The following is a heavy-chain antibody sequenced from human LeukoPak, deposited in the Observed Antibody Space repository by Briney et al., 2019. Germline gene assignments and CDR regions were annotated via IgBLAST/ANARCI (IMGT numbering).Heavy chain of an antibody. Sequence: SETLSLTCTVSGGSISSGDYYWSWIRQPPGKGLEWIGYIYYSGSTYYNPPLKSRVTISVDTSKNQFSLKLSSVTAADTAVYYCARVGYSYYYYYYMDVWGKGTTVTVSS. CDR2: IYYSGST. D-gene: IGHD2-2*02. V-gene: IGHV4-30-4*08. CDR3: ARVGYSYYYYYYMDV. J-gene: IGHJ6*03. CDR1: GGSISSGDYY.